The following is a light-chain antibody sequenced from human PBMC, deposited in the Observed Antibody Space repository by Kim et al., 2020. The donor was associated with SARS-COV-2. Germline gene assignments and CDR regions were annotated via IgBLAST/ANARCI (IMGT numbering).Light chain of an antibody. CDR2: DVT. Sequence: GQSVTISCTGTSSDIGPYNSVSWYQHHPGTAPNLMIYDVTKRPSGVPDRFSGSKSGNTASLTIAGLQAEDEADYYCCSYAGSHSWVFGGGTKLTVL. CDR3: CSYAGSHSWV. CDR1: SSDIGPYNS. J-gene: IGLJ3*02. V-gene: IGLV2-11*01.